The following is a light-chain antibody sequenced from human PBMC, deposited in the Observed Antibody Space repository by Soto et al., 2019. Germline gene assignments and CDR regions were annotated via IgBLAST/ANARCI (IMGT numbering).Light chain of an antibody. J-gene: IGKJ4*01. CDR3: QQYNNWPPLT. CDR1: QSVSSN. V-gene: IGKV3-15*01. Sequence: EIVMTQSPATLSVSPGERATLSCRASQSVSSNLAWYQQKPGQAPRLLIYGASTRATGIPARFSGSGSGTECTRTISSLQSEDFALYSCQQYNNWPPLTFGGGTKVEIK. CDR2: GAS.